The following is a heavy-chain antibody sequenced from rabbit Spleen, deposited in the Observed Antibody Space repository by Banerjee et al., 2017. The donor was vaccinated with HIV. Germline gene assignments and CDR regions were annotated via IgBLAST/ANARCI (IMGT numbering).Heavy chain of an antibody. D-gene: IGHD1-1*01. CDR1: RFSFTDKDV. J-gene: IGHJ4*01. CDR3: ARDLPGVIGWNFNL. CDR2: INTITGKT. Sequence: QEQLVESGGGLVQPEGSLTLTCKASRFSFTDKDVMCWVRQAPGKGLEWIGCINTITGKTVYATWAKGRFTISRASSTTVFLQMTSLTAADTATYFCARDLPGVIGWNFNLWGPGTLVTVS. V-gene: IGHV1S45*01.